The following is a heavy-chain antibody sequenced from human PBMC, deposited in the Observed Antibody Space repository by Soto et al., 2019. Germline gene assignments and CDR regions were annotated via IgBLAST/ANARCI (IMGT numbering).Heavy chain of an antibody. CDR2: ISGSGGST. V-gene: IGHV3-23*01. CDR1: GFTFSSYA. Sequence: GGSLRLSCAASGFTFSSYAMSWVRQAPGKGLEWVSAISGSGGSTYYADSVKGRFTISRDNSKNTLYLQMNSLRAEDTAVYYCAKNERSRRSYYDSSGYYYSYFDYWGQGTLVTVSS. J-gene: IGHJ4*02. CDR3: AKNERSRRSYYDSSGYYYSYFDY. D-gene: IGHD3-22*01.